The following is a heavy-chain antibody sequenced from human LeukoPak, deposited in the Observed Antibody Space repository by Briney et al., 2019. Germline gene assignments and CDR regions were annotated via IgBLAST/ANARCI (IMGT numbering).Heavy chain of an antibody. CDR3: ARQRGYTLGTSFDS. D-gene: IGHD5-18*01. Sequence: SETLSLTCSVSGDSFSNYCWTWIRQPPGKGLEWIGYLSTIVGTNYHPALKPRLHLSVETPKHQFSLMLRALSAPHTAVYYCARQRGYTLGTSFDSWGQGTLVTASS. J-gene: IGHJ4*02. V-gene: IGHV4-59*08. CDR1: GDSFSNYC. CDR2: LSTIVGT.